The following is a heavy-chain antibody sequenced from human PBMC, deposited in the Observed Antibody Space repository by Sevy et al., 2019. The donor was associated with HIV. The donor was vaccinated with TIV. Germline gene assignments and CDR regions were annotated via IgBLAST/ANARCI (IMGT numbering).Heavy chain of an antibody. D-gene: IGHD1-26*01. Sequence: PSETLSLTCTVSGGSISSLNYYWTWIRQHPGKGLEWIGYISYSGRTNYNPSLKSRLTISLDTSKNQFSLRLSSVTAADTALFYCARANAYLTSDAFDLWGQGTMVTVSS. V-gene: IGHV4-31*03. CDR3: ARANAYLTSDAFDL. CDR2: ISYSGRT. J-gene: IGHJ3*01. CDR1: GGSISSLNYY.